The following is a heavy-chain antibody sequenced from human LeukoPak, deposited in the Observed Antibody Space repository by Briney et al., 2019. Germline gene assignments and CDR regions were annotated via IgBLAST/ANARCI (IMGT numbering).Heavy chain of an antibody. V-gene: IGHV1-69*05. CDR2: IIPIFGTA. J-gene: IGHJ3*02. CDR1: GGTFSSYA. CDR3: ARPNYDYVWGSYRHLSEAFDI. Sequence: SVKVSCXASGGTFSSYAIGWVRQAPGQGLEWMGRIIPIFGTANYAQKFQGRVTITTDESTSTAYMELSSLRSEDTAVYYCARPNYDYVWGSYRHLSEAFDIWGQGTMVTVSS. D-gene: IGHD3-16*02.